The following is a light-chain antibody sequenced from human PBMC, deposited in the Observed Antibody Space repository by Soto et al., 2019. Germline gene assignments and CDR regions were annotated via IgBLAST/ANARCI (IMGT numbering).Light chain of an antibody. J-gene: IGKJ1*01. CDR2: DAS. V-gene: IGKV3-15*01. CDR1: QSVNSN. CDR3: QQYYNWPRT. Sequence: EIVMTQSPVTLSVSPGERATLSCRASQSVNSNLGWYQQKPGQAPRLLIYDASTTAAGIPARFSGSGSGTEFTLTISNLQSEDFAFYYCQQYYNWPRTFGQGTKVEIK.